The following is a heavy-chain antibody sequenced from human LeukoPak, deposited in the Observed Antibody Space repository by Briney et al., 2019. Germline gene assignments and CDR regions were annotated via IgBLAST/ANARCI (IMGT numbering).Heavy chain of an antibody. CDR1: GGSISSGNYY. CDR2: IYYSGST. J-gene: IGHJ4*02. V-gene: IGHV4-31*03. D-gene: IGHD1-26*01. Sequence: PSETLSLTCTVSGGSISSGNYYWNWIRQHPGEGLEWIGYIYYSGSTYYNPSLKSRVTISVDTSKNQFSLRLSSVTAADTAVYYCARMGIVGATGYYFDYRGQGTLVTVSS. CDR3: ARMGIVGATGYYFDY.